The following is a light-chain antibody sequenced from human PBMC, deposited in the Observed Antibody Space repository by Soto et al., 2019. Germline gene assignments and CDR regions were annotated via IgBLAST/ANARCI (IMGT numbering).Light chain of an antibody. J-gene: IGKJ2*01. V-gene: IGKV3-20*01. CDR3: QQYGSSPQEYT. Sequence: EIVLTQSPGTLSLSPGERATLSSRASQSVSSSYLAWYQQKPGQAPRLLIYGASSRATGIPDRFSGSGSGTDFTLTISRLGPEDFAVYYCQQYGSSPQEYTFGQGTKLEIK. CDR2: GAS. CDR1: QSVSSSY.